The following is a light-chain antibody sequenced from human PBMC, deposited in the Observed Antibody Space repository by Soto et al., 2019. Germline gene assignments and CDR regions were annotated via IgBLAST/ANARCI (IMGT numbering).Light chain of an antibody. J-gene: IGLJ1*01. Sequence: QSALTQPASVSGSPGQSITISCTGTTSDVGAYNYVSWYQHHPGKAPKLMIYDVSNRPSGVANRFSGSKSGNTASLTISGLQTEDEADYYCSSYTSSSTPVYVFGTGTKLTVL. V-gene: IGLV2-14*03. CDR3: SSYTSSSTPVYV. CDR2: DVS. CDR1: TSDVGAYNY.